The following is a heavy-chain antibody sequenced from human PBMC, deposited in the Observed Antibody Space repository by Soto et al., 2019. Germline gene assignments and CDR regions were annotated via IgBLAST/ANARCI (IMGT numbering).Heavy chain of an antibody. CDR1: GYTFTSYD. J-gene: IGHJ6*02. CDR2: MNPNSGNT. D-gene: IGHD3-3*01. V-gene: IGHV1-8*01. Sequence: GASVKVSCKASGYTFTSYDINWVRQATGQGLEWMGWMNPNSGNTGYAQKFQGRVTMTRNTSISTAYMELSSLRSEDTAVYYCARRNGFSSYYYYGMDVWGQGTTVTSP. CDR3: ARRNGFSSYYYYGMDV.